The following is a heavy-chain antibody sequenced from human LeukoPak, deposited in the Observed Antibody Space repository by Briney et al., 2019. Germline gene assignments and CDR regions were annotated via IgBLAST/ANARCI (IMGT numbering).Heavy chain of an antibody. D-gene: IGHD3-22*01. Sequence: GESLKISCKGSGYSFTGYWIAWVRQMPGKGLEWMGIIYPGDSDTKYSPSFQGQVTISADKSINTAYLQWSSLKASDTAMYHCASPYGSGYAQAFDIWGQGTMVTVSS. CDR2: IYPGDSDT. CDR1: GYSFTGYW. J-gene: IGHJ3*02. CDR3: ASPYGSGYAQAFDI. V-gene: IGHV5-51*01.